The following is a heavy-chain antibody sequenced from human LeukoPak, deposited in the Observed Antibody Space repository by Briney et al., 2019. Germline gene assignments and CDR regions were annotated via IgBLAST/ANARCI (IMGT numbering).Heavy chain of an antibody. V-gene: IGHV1-69*05. CDR2: IIPIFGTA. CDR1: GGTFSSYA. Sequence: SVKVSCKASGGTFSSYAISWVRQAPGQGLEWMGRIIPIFGTANYAQKFQGRVTITTDESTSTAYMELSSLRSEDTAVYYCARDSDLDYGDYKRWFDPWGQGTLVTASS. CDR3: ARDSDLDYGDYKRWFDP. D-gene: IGHD4-17*01. J-gene: IGHJ5*02.